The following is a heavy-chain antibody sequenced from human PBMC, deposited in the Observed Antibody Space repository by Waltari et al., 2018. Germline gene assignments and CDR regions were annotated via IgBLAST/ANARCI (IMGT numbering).Heavy chain of an antibody. J-gene: IGHJ5*01. CDR3: AKGQEHYYDNSGSFVS. V-gene: IGHV1-2*06. CDR2: INPNSGGT. CDR1: GYTFTGYY. D-gene: IGHD3-22*01. Sequence: QLQLVQRGAEVKKPGASVKVSCKATGYTFTGYYKHWVRQAPGQGLEWMGRINPNSGGTNYAQKFQGRVTMTRDTSINTAYMELSRLRPDDTAVYYCAKGQEHYYDNSGSFVSWGQGTLVTVSS.